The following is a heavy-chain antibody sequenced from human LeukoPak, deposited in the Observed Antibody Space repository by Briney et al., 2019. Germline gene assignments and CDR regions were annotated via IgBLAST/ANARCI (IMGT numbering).Heavy chain of an antibody. CDR1: GFTVSSKY. J-gene: IGHJ4*02. Sequence: GGSLRLSCAASGFTVSSKYMSWVRQAPGKGLEWVSVIYSGGSTYYADSVKGRFTISRDNPKNTLYLQMNSLRAEDTAVYYCARNLNYYDSSEGYWGQGTLVTVSS. V-gene: IGHV3-66*01. D-gene: IGHD3-22*01. CDR2: IYSGGST. CDR3: ARNLNYYDSSEGY.